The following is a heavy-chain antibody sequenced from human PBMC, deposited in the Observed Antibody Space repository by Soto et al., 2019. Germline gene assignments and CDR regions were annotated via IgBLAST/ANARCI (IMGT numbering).Heavy chain of an antibody. CDR3: AREGYSYGSGSVYYGMDV. V-gene: IGHV4-59*01. CDR2: IYSSGSP. D-gene: IGHD3-10*01. J-gene: IGHJ6*02. CDR1: GGSISGYY. Sequence: SDTLSLTCTVSGGSISGYYWTWIRQPPRKXLEWIGYIYSSGSPNYNPALKSRVTISVDTSKNQFSLKVSSVTAADTAVYYCAREGYSYGSGSVYYGMDVWGQGATVTVFS.